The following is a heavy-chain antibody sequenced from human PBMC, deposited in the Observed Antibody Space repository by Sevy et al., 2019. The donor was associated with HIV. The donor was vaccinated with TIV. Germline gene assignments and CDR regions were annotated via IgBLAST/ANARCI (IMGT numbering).Heavy chain of an antibody. D-gene: IGHD4-17*01. CDR2: ISYDGRNK. Sequence: GGSLRLSCAASGFTFSSYAMHWVRQAPGKGLEWVAVISYDGRNKYYADSVKGRFTISRDNSKNTLYLQMNSLRAEDTSFYYCARDNLEATVTDYYYYYGMDVWGQGTTVTVSS. CDR1: GFTFSSYA. V-gene: IGHV3-30*04. CDR3: ARDNLEATVTDYYYYYGMDV. J-gene: IGHJ6*02.